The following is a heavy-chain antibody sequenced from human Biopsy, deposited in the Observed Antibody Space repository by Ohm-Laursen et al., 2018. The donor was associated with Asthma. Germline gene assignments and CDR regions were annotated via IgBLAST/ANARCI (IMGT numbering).Heavy chain of an antibody. Sequence: EASVKVSCKTSGGTFSSDSINWVRQAPGQGLEWMGRIIPIFGPTNYAQKFQGRVTISADDSTSTAYMELSSLSSEDTASYYCAMLPECVRSSWAFCFWCQGSLVPVSS. CDR1: GGTFSSDS. V-gene: IGHV1-69*13. D-gene: IGHD2-15*01. J-gene: IGHJ4*02. CDR3: AMLPECVRSSWAFCF. CDR2: IIPIFGPT.